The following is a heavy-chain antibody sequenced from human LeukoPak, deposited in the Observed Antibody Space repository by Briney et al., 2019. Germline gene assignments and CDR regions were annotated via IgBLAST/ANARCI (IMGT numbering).Heavy chain of an antibody. Sequence: PSETLSLTCAVYGGSFSSYYWSWIRQPPGKGLEWIGYIYYSGSTNYNPSLKSRVTISVDTSKNQFSLKLSSVTAADTAVYYCARAHQYYYDSSGYHRFFDYWGQGTLVTVSS. J-gene: IGHJ4*02. CDR1: GGSFSSYY. CDR3: ARAHQYYYDSSGYHRFFDY. CDR2: IYYSGST. D-gene: IGHD3-22*01. V-gene: IGHV4-59*01.